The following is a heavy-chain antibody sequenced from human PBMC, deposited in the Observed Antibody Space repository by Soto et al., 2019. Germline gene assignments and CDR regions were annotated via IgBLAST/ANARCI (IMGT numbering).Heavy chain of an antibody. CDR1: GFTFSSYA. CDR2: ISYDGSNK. CDR3: ANGYCSSTSGYFEDYYYYGMDV. V-gene: IGHV3-30-3*01. D-gene: IGHD2-2*03. Sequence: LRLSCAASGFTFSSYAMHWVRQAPGKGLEWVAVISYDGSNKYYADSVKGRFTISRDNSKNTLYLQMNSLRAEDTAVYYCANGYCSSTSGYFEDYYYYGMDVWGQGTTVTVSS. J-gene: IGHJ6*02.